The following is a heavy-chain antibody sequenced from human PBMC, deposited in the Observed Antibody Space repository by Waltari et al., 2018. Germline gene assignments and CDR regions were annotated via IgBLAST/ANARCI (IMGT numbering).Heavy chain of an antibody. V-gene: IGHV1-3*01. D-gene: IGHD2-15*01. CDR1: GYTFTSYA. J-gene: IGHJ3*02. CDR3: ASGRYCSGGSCYYDAFDI. CDR2: INAGNGNT. Sequence: QVQLVQSGAEVKKPGASVKVSCKASGYTFTSYAMHWVRQAPGQRLEWMGWINAGNGNTKYSQKVQGRVTITRDTSASTAYMELSSLRSEDTAVYYCASGRYCSGGSCYYDAFDIWGQGTMVTVSS.